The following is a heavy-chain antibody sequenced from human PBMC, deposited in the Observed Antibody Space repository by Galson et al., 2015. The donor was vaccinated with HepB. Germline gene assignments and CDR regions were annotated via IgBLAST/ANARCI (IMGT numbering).Heavy chain of an antibody. Sequence: SLRLSCAASGFTVSNTYMNWVRQAPGKGLEWVSVIYSGGATYYADSVKGRFTISRDNSKNTLYLHVNNLRAEDTAVYYCASPFCTGGSCYPLWYWGQGTLDTVSS. D-gene: IGHD2-15*01. CDR2: IYSGGAT. J-gene: IGHJ4*02. V-gene: IGHV3-53*01. CDR1: GFTVSNTY. CDR3: ASPFCTGGSCYPLWY.